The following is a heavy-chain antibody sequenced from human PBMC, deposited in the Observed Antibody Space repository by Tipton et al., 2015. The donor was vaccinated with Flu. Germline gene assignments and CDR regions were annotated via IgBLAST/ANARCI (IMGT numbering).Heavy chain of an antibody. Sequence: SLRLSCAASGFTFSSYGMHWVRQAPGKGLEWVAVIWYDGSNKYYADSVKGRFTISRDNSKNTLYLQMNSLRAEDTAVYYCARELAVRNYFDYWGQGTLVTVSS. D-gene: IGHD6-19*01. V-gene: IGHV3-33*08. CDR2: IWYDGSNK. CDR3: ARELAVRNYFDY. CDR1: GFTFSSYG. J-gene: IGHJ4*02.